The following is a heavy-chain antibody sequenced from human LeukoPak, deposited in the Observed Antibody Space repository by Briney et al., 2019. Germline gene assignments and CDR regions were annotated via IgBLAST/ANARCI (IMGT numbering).Heavy chain of an antibody. CDR1: GYTFTSYT. Sequence: GASVKVSCKASGYTFTSYTIHWVRQAPGQRLEWMGWINAGNGNTKYSQEFQDRVTITRDTSTSTAYMELRSLRSDDTAVYYCARDVTSSSWPYYYYYYMDVWGKGTTVTISS. V-gene: IGHV1-3*01. CDR2: INAGNGNT. J-gene: IGHJ6*03. D-gene: IGHD6-13*01. CDR3: ARDVTSSSWPYYYYYYMDV.